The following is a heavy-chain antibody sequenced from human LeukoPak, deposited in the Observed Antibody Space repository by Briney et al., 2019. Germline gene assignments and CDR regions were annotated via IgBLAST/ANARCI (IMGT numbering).Heavy chain of an antibody. CDR1: GFAFSTYA. V-gene: IGHV3-30-3*01. CDR2: ISYDGSVK. Sequence: PGGSLRLSCAASGFAFSTYAMHWVRQAPGKGLEWVAVISYDGSVKYYADSVKGRFTISRDNSKNTLYLQMNSLRSDTAVYYCARDPGRQYSSVADVWGQGTTVTVSS. D-gene: IGHD6-19*01. CDR3: ARDPGRQYSSVADV. J-gene: IGHJ6*02.